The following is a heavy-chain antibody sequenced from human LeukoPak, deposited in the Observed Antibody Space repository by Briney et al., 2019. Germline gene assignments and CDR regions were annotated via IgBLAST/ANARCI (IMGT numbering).Heavy chain of an antibody. CDR2: IKQDGSEK. CDR1: GFTFSSYW. Sequence: GGSLRLSCAASGFTFSSYWMSWVRQAPGKGLEWVANIKQDGSEKYYVDSVKGRFTISRDNAKNSLYLQMNSLRAEDTAVFYCARVPAAAGGGGWFDPWGQGTLVTVSS. J-gene: IGHJ5*02. V-gene: IGHV3-7*01. CDR3: ARVPAAAGGGGWFDP. D-gene: IGHD6-13*01.